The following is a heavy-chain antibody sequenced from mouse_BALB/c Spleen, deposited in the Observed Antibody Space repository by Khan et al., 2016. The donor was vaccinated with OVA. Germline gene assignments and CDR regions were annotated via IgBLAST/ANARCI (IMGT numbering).Heavy chain of an antibody. CDR1: GYSITSGYS. CDR2: IHYSGST. CDR3: ARSGTTVVAYWYCDV. Sequence: EVELVESGPDLVKPSQSLSLTCTVTGYSITSGYSWHWIRQFPGNKLEWMGYIHYSGSTNYNPSLQSRISITRDTSKNQFFLQLNSVTTADTATYYCARSGTTVVAYWYCDVWGAGTTVTVSS. D-gene: IGHD1-1*01. V-gene: IGHV3-1*02. J-gene: IGHJ1*01.